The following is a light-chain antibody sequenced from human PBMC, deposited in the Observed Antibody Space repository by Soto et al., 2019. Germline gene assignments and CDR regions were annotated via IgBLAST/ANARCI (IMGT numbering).Light chain of an antibody. CDR1: QTFSSW. CDR3: QQAKSFPLS. CDR2: AAS. V-gene: IGKV1-12*01. Sequence: DIQLTQSPSSVSASVGDRVTLTCRANQTFSSWLAWYQHKPGKAPKLLIYAASTLQSGVPSRFSGGGSGTDFTLTISGLQPEDFETYYCQQAKSFPLSFGGGTKVNI. J-gene: IGKJ4*01.